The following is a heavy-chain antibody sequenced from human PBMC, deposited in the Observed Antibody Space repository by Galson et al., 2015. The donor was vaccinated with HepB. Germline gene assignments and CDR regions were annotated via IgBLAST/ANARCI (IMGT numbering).Heavy chain of an antibody. CDR1: GFTFSSYA. Sequence: SLRLSCAASGFTFSSYAMSWVRQAPGKGLEWVSAISGSGGSTYYADSVKGRFTISRDNSKNTLYLQMNSLRAEDTAVYYCAKDQGGGGYGDYVRGAYWGQGTLVTVSS. CDR3: AKDQGGGGYGDYVRGAY. J-gene: IGHJ4*02. CDR2: ISGSGGST. V-gene: IGHV3-23*01. D-gene: IGHD4-17*01.